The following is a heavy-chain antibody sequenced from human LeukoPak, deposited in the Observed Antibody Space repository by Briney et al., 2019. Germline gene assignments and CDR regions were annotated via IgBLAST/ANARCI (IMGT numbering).Heavy chain of an antibody. CDR2: ISAYNGNT. CDR3: ARFEGSYYYYYYMDV. J-gene: IGHJ6*03. V-gene: IGHV1-18*01. CDR1: GYTFTSYG. Sequence: GASVKVSCKASGYTFTSYGISWVRQAPGQGLEWMGWISAYNGNTNYAQKLQGRVTMTTDTSTSTAYMELRSLRSDDTAVYYCARFEGSYYYYYYMDVWGKGTTVTVSS.